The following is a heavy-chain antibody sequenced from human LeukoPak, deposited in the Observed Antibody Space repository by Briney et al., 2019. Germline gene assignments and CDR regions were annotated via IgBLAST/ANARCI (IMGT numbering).Heavy chain of an antibody. D-gene: IGHD5-24*01. J-gene: IGHJ4*02. CDR1: GFTFSSYW. V-gene: IGHV3-7*01. Sequence: GGSLRLSCAASGFTFSSYWMSWVRQAPGKGLEWVANIKQDGSDKYYVDSVKGRFTISRDNAKNSLYLQMNSLRAEDTAVYYCARDGVEMATMPDYWGQGTLVTVSS. CDR3: ARDGVEMATMPDY. CDR2: IKQDGSDK.